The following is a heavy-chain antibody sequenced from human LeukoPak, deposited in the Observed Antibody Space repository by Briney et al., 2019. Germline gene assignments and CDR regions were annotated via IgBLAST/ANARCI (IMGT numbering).Heavy chain of an antibody. CDR2: INAGNGNT. CDR1: GYTFTTYV. CDR3: ARESTGTTEFDY. D-gene: IGHD4-17*01. Sequence: ASVKVSCKASGYTFTTYVMHWVRQAPGQRLEWMGWINAGNGNTKYSQRFQGRVTITRDTSASTAYMELNSLRSEDTAVYYCARESTGTTEFDYWGQGTLVTVPS. V-gene: IGHV1-3*01. J-gene: IGHJ4*02.